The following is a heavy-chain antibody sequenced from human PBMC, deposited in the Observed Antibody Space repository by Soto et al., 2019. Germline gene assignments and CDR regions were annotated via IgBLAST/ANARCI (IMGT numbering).Heavy chain of an antibody. CDR1: GGSIISGDYY. D-gene: IGHD3-9*01. Sequence: SEPLSLTCTFSGGSIISGDYYWSWIRQPPGKGLEWIGYIYYSGSTYYSPSLKSRVTISVDTSKNQFSLKLSSVTAADTAVYYCARGNILTGYNWFDPWGQGTLVTVSS. CDR3: ARGNILTGYNWFDP. J-gene: IGHJ5*02. V-gene: IGHV4-30-4*01. CDR2: IYYSGST.